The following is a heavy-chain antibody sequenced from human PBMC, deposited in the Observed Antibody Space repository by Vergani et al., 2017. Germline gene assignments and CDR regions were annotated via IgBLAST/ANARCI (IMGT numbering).Heavy chain of an antibody. D-gene: IGHD3-22*01. CDR3: ARREYYYDSSGYGSDAFDI. CDR2: IDPSDSYS. Sequence: EVQLVQSGAEVKKPGESLRISCKGSGYNFTSYWINWVRQMPGKGLEWMGRIDPSDSYSNYSPSFQGHVTISADKSISTAYLQWSSLKASDTAMYYCARREYYYDSSGYGSDAFDIWGQGTMVTVSS. J-gene: IGHJ3*02. CDR1: GYNFTSYW. V-gene: IGHV5-10-1*03.